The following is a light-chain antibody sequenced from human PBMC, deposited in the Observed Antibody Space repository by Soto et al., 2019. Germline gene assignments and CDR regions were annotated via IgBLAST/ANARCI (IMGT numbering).Light chain of an antibody. J-gene: IGLJ2*01. CDR1: SSNIGANT. Sequence: SVLKQPPSASGTPGQRVTISCYGSSSNIGANTVNWYQHFPGTAPKRLMYSNSQRPSGVPDRFSGSKSGTSASLAISGPQSEDEADYYCAAWDDSLNGVVFGGGTKVTV. V-gene: IGLV1-44*01. CDR3: AAWDDSLNGVV. CDR2: SNS.